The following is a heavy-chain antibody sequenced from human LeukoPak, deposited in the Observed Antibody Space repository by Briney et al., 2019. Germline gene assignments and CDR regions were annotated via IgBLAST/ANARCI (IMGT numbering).Heavy chain of an antibody. D-gene: IGHD3-10*01. Sequence: PSETLSLTCTASSGSISNYYWGWIRQPPGKGLEWIGYIYYSGSTNYNPSLKSRVTISVDTSKNQFSLKLSSVTAADTAVYYCARVRSSMIQGVIFDYWGHGTLVTVSS. J-gene: IGHJ4*01. CDR3: ARVRSSMIQGVIFDY. CDR2: IYYSGST. V-gene: IGHV4-59*01. CDR1: SGSISNYY.